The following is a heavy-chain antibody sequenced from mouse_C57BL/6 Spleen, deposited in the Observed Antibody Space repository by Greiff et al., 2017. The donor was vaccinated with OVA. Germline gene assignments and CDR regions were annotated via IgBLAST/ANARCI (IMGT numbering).Heavy chain of an antibody. CDR3: ASQNWDVYAMDY. Sequence: VQLQESGAELVKPGASVKMSRKASGYTFTSYWITWVKPRPGQGLEWIGDIYPGSGSTNYNEKFKSKATLTVDTSSSTAYMQLSSLTSEDSAVYYCASQNWDVYAMDYWGEGTSVTVSS. J-gene: IGHJ4*01. V-gene: IGHV1-55*01. D-gene: IGHD4-1*01. CDR2: IYPGSGST. CDR1: GYTFTSYW.